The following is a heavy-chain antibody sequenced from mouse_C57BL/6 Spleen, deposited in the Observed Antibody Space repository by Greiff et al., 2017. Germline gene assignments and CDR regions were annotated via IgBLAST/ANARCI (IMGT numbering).Heavy chain of an antibody. CDR1: GFSLTSYG. J-gene: IGHJ3*01. Sequence: VKLMESGPGLVAPSQSLSITCTVSGFSLTSYGVSWVRQPPGKGLEWLGVIWGDGCTNYHSALISRLSISKDNSKSQVFLKLNSLQTDATATYYCAKLNWEEAWFAYWGQGTLVTVSA. D-gene: IGHD4-1*01. V-gene: IGHV2-3*01. CDR3: AKLNWEEAWFAY. CDR2: IWGDGCT.